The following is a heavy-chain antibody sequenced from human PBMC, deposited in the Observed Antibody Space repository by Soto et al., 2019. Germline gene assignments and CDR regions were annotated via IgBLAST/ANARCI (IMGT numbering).Heavy chain of an antibody. D-gene: IGHD5-12*01. V-gene: IGHV4-61*01. Sequence: SETLSLTCTVSGGSVSSGSYYWSWIRQPPGKGLEWIGYIYYSGGTNYNPSLKSRVTISVDTSKNQFSLKLSSVTAADTAVYYCARSDIVATNFDYWGQGTLVTVSS. CDR3: ARSDIVATNFDY. CDR2: IYYSGGT. J-gene: IGHJ4*02. CDR1: GGSVSSGSYY.